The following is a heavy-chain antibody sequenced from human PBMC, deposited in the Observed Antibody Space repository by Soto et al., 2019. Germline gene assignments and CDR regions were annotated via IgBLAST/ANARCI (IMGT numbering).Heavy chain of an antibody. Sequence: ESLKISCKGSGYSFTSYWISWVRQMPGKGREWMGRIDPSDSYTNYSPSFQGHVTISADKSISTAYLQWSSLKASDTAMYYCARPQPYYDILTGFVYYYGMDVWGQGTTVTVSS. D-gene: IGHD3-9*01. CDR1: GYSFTSYW. CDR2: IDPSDSYT. J-gene: IGHJ6*02. V-gene: IGHV5-10-1*01. CDR3: ARPQPYYDILTGFVYYYGMDV.